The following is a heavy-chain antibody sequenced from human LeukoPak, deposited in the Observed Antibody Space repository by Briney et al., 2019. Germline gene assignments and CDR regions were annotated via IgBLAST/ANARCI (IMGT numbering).Heavy chain of an antibody. CDR1: GRTFSSYA. CDR3: ARAQLGHGMDV. J-gene: IGHJ6*02. Sequence: SAKVSCKASGRTFSSYAISWVRQAPGHRLEWMGRIIPILGIANYAQKFQGRVTITADKSTSTAYMELSSLRSEDTAVYYCARAQLGHGMDVWGQGTTVTVSS. V-gene: IGHV1-69*04. CDR2: IIPILGIA. D-gene: IGHD1-1*01.